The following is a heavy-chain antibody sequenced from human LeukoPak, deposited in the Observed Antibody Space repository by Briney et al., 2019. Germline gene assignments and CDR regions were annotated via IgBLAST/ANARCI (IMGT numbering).Heavy chain of an antibody. Sequence: PGGSLRLSCAASGFTVSSNYMIWVRQAPGKGLEWVSVIYSGGSTYYADSVKGRFTISRDNSKNTLYLQMNSLRAEDTAVYYCARDRVDYGDYNWFDPWGQGTPVTVSS. D-gene: IGHD4-17*01. CDR3: ARDRVDYGDYNWFDP. J-gene: IGHJ5*02. CDR1: GFTVSSNY. CDR2: IYSGGST. V-gene: IGHV3-66*01.